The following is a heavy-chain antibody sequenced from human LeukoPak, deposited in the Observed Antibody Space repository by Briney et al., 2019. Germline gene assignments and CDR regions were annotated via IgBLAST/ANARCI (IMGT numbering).Heavy chain of an antibody. CDR3: VKARMPHCGTDCLES. CDR2: ISDGGDST. D-gene: IGHD2-21*02. V-gene: IGHV3-23*01. J-gene: IGHJ4*02. CDR1: GFPFSTYA. Sequence: GGSLRLSCAASGFPFSTYAMSWVRQAPGMRLEWVSSISDGGDSTHYADSVEGRFTISRDNSKNTLYLQMNSLRAEDTAVYYCVKARMPHCGTDCLESWGQGTLVTVSS.